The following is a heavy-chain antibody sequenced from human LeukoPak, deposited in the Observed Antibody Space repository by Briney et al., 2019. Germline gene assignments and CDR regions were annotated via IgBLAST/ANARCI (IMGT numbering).Heavy chain of an antibody. V-gene: IGHV3-74*01. J-gene: IGHJ5*02. CDR2: INTDGSST. D-gene: IGHD3-22*01. Sequence: GGSLRLSCAASGFTFSSYWMHWVRQAPGKGLVWVSRINTDGSSTSYADSVKGRFTISRDNAKNTLYLQMNSLRAEDTAVYYCVADYDSSGYSAPWGQGTLVTVSS. CDR1: GFTFSSYW. CDR3: VADYDSSGYSAP.